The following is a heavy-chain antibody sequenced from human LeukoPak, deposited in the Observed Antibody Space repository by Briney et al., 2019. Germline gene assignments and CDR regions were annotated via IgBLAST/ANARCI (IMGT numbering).Heavy chain of an antibody. CDR1: GFTFSSYA. D-gene: IGHD1-14*01. J-gene: IGHJ4*02. CDR2: ISGSDGTT. Sequence: GGSLRLSCAASGFTFSSYAMSWVRQAPGKGLEWVSAISGSDGTTYYADSVKGRFTISRDNSKYTLSLQMNSLRAEDTAVYYCAKVDNRKYGHHDYWGQGTLVTVSS. CDR3: AKVDNRKYGHHDY. V-gene: IGHV3-23*01.